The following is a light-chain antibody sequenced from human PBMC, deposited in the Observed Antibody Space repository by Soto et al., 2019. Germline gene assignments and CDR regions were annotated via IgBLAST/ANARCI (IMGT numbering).Light chain of an antibody. CDR3: QQTYSTPPT. V-gene: IGKV1-39*01. CDR2: AAS. J-gene: IGKJ1*01. CDR1: QSISDF. Sequence: TMSPDSISASVGDRVTITCRASQSISDFLNWYQQKPGKAPKLLIYAASTLQSGVPSRFSGSGSGTDFTLTISSLEPEDFATYYCQQTYSTPPTFGQGTKVDIK.